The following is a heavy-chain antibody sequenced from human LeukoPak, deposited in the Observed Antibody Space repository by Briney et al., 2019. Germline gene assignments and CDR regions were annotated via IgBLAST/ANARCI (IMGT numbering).Heavy chain of an antibody. Sequence: SETLSLTCTVSGGSISSHYWSWIRQPPGKGLEWIGYIYYSGSTNYNPSLKSRVTTSVDTSKNQFSLKLSSVTGADTAVYYCARSYYYGMDVWGQGTTVTVSS. V-gene: IGHV4-59*11. CDR3: ARSYYYGMDV. CDR1: GGSISSHY. CDR2: IYYSGST. J-gene: IGHJ6*02.